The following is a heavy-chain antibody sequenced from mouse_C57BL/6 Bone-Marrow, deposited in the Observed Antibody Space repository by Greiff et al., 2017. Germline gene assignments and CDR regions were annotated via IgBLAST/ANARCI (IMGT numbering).Heavy chain of an antibody. V-gene: IGHV5-6*01. CDR1: GFTFSSYC. J-gene: IGHJ4*01. D-gene: IGHD2-1*01. CDR3: AGLYGKRMGY. CDR2: ISSGGSYT. Sequence: EVQRVEPGGDLVKPGGSLKLSCAASGFTFSSYCMPWVRQTPDKWLEWVATISSGGSYTYYPDSLKGRFTFARDSAKYTPYLQMRSLKSEDTAMYYCAGLYGKRMGYGGQGASATVTA.